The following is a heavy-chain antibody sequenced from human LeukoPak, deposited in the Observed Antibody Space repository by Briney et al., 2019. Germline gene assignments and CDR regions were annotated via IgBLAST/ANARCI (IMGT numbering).Heavy chain of an antibody. J-gene: IGHJ4*02. Sequence: AGGSLRLSCAASGFTFSSYSMNWVRQAPGEGLEWVSSISSSSSYIYYADSVKGRFTISRDNAKKSLYLQMKSLRAEDTAVYYCARDYGDPYYFDYWGQGTLVTVSS. V-gene: IGHV3-21*01. CDR2: ISSSSSYI. CDR1: GFTFSSYS. D-gene: IGHD4-17*01. CDR3: ARDYGDPYYFDY.